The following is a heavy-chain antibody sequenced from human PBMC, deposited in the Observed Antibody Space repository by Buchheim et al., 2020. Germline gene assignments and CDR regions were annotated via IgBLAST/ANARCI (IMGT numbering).Heavy chain of an antibody. D-gene: IGHD5-12*01. CDR3: AKVLGYSATPSWFDP. J-gene: IGHJ5*02. CDR2: VSGSGGST. V-gene: IGHV3-23*01. CDR1: GFTFSAYA. Sequence: EVQLLESGGGLVQPGGSLRLSCATSGFTFSAYAMSWVRQTPGKGLDWVSIVSGSGGSTLYADSVKGRFTISRDISKNTLYLQMSGLRAEDTAVYYCAKVLGYSATPSWFDPWGQGTL.